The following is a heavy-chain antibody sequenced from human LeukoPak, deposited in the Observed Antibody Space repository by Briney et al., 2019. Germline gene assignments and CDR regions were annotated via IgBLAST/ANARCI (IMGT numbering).Heavy chain of an antibody. CDR3: ASFWVVGATEYYFDY. D-gene: IGHD1-26*01. V-gene: IGHV4-38-2*02. J-gene: IGHJ4*02. Sequence: SETLSLTCTVSGYSISSGYYWGWIRQPPGKGLEWIGSIYHSGSTYYNPSLKSRVTISVDTSKNQFSLKLSSVTAADTAVYYCASFWVVGATEYYFDYWGQGTLVTVSS. CDR1: GYSISSGYY. CDR2: IYHSGST.